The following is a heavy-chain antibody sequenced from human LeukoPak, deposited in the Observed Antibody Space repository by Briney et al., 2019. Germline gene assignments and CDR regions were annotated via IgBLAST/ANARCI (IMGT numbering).Heavy chain of an antibody. V-gene: IGHV3-30-3*01. CDR2: ISSDGSTK. CDR1: GFTFSSYA. J-gene: IGHJ4*02. CDR3: ARDSRELGLRPALPHY. Sequence: GRSLRLSCAASGFTFSSYAMHWVRQAPGKGLEWVAVISSDGSTKYYADSVKGRFTISRDNSKNTLYLQMNSLRAEDTAVYYCARDSRELGLRPALPHYWGQGTLVTVSS. D-gene: IGHD5-18*01.